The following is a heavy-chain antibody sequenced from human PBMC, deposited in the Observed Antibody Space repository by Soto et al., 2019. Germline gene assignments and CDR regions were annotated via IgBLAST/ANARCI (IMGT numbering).Heavy chain of an antibody. CDR2: IYYSGST. D-gene: IGHD3-22*01. V-gene: IGHV4-30-4*01. CDR3: ARVQDSSGYYYFDY. J-gene: IGHJ4*02. Sequence: ASGTLSPPCTVSGGSLSRGDYYWGWVRQPPGKGLEWIGYIYYSGSTYYNPSLKSRVTISVDTSKNQFSLKLSSVTAADTAVYYCARVQDSSGYYYFDYWGQGTLVTVSS. CDR1: GGSLSRGDYY.